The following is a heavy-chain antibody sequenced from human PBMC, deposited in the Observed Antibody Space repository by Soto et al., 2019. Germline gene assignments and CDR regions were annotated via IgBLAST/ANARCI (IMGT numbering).Heavy chain of an antibody. V-gene: IGHV4-61*01. CDR2: IYYSGST. CDR1: GGSVSSGSYY. Sequence: SETLSLTCTVSGGSVSSGSYYWSWIRQPPGKGLEWIGYIYYSGSTNYNPSLKSRVTISVDTSKNQFSLKLCSVTAADTAVYYCARIPRGYSYGPLDYWGQGTLVTVSS. D-gene: IGHD5-18*01. J-gene: IGHJ4*02. CDR3: ARIPRGYSYGPLDY.